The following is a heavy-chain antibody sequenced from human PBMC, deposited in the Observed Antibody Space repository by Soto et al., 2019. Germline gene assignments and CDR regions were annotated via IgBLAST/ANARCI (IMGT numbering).Heavy chain of an antibody. J-gene: IGHJ5*01. CDR2: INAANGDT. D-gene: IGHD3-3*01. CDR1: GYTFTSYG. Sequence: ASVKVSCKASGYTFTSYGIHWVRQAPGQRLEWMGWINAANGDTKYSPKFQGRVAITTDTSASTAYMALRNLRSDDTAVSYCARVPHDFSTSYLFHPWGPGALVTVSS. CDR3: ARVPHDFSTSYLFHP. V-gene: IGHV1-3*01.